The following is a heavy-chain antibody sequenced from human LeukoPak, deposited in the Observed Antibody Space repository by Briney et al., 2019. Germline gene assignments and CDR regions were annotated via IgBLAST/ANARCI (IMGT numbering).Heavy chain of an antibody. Sequence: GGSLRLSCAASGLIFSSHAMSWVRQTPEKGLEWVSAISSRGDSTYYADSVKGRFTISRENAKNSLYLQMNSLRAGDTAVYYCARGSNWDSSSWYSYYDYWGQGTLVTVSS. CDR1: GLIFSSHA. J-gene: IGHJ4*02. CDR3: ARGSNWDSSSWYSYYDY. CDR2: ISSRGDST. V-gene: IGHV3-23*01. D-gene: IGHD6-13*01.